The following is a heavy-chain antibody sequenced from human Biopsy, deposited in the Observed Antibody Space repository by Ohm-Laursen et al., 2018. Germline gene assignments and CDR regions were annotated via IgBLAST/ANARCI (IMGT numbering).Heavy chain of an antibody. CDR3: ARDPGYDFWSGSDPFDI. CDR1: GYTFTAYG. V-gene: IGHV1-18*04. CDR2: ISTYNDDT. D-gene: IGHD3-3*01. Sequence: ASVKVSCNASGYTFTAYGISWVRQAPGQGLEWMGWISTYNDDTNIAQKFQGRVSMTTDTSTRTAYMELRSLRSGDTAIYFCARDPGYDFWSGSDPFDIWGQGTLVTVS. J-gene: IGHJ3*02.